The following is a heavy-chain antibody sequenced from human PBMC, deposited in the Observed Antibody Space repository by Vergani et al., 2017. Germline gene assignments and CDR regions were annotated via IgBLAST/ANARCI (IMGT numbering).Heavy chain of an antibody. V-gene: IGHV4-34*01. J-gene: IGHJ4*02. D-gene: IGHD5-24*01. Sequence: QVQLQQWGAGLLKPSETLSLTCAVYGGSFSGYYWSWIRQPPGKGLEWIGEINHSGSTNYNPSLKSRVTISVDTSKNQFSLKLSSVTAADTAVYYCARDRRWLHEQGYYFDYWGQGTLVTVSS. CDR2: INHSGST. CDR1: GGSFSGYY. CDR3: ARDRRWLHEQGYYFDY.